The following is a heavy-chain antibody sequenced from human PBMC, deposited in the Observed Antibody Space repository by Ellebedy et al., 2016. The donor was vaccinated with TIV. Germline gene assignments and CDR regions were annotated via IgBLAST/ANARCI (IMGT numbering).Heavy chain of an antibody. D-gene: IGHD3-16*01. CDR3: VKGAYPVPTVMAV. V-gene: IGHV3-30*02. CDR2: IRSDGSNK. J-gene: IGHJ6*02. Sequence: GESLKISCVTSGFSTSGMHWVRQAPGKGLEWVAFIRSDGSNKYYADSVEGRFTLYRDNSRNTLDLQMTRLGAEDTARYYCVKGAYPVPTVMAVWGQGTVVIVSS. CDR1: GFSTSG.